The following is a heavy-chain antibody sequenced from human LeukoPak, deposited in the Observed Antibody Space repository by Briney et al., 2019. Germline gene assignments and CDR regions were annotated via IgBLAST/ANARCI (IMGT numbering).Heavy chain of an antibody. V-gene: IGHV1-24*01. D-gene: IGHD6-19*01. CDR1: AYTLTEFS. CDR3: ATVAAVAGVYYYYYGMDV. CDR2: FDPEDGET. J-gene: IGHJ6*02. Sequence: ASVTVSSTVSAYTLTEFSMHWVRQPPGKGGVGVGGFDPEDGETIYEQKLQGRVTMTEDTSTDTAYMELSSLRSEDTAVYYCATVAAVAGVYYYYYGMDVWGQGTTVTVSS.